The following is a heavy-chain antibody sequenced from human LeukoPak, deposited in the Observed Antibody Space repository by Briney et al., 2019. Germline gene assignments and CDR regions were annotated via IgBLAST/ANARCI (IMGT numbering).Heavy chain of an antibody. Sequence: ASVKVSCKASGYTFTSYGISWVRQVPGQGLEWMGWISAYNGNTNYAQKLQGRVTMTTDTSTSTAYMELRSLRSDDTAVYYCARGSMSVRWGRVRNWFDPWGQGTLVTVSS. CDR3: ARGSMSVRWGRVRNWFDP. CDR1: GYTFTSYG. D-gene: IGHD3-3*01. V-gene: IGHV1-18*01. J-gene: IGHJ5*02. CDR2: ISAYNGNT.